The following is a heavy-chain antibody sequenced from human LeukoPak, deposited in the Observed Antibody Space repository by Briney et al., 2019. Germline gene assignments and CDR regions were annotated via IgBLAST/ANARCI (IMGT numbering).Heavy chain of an antibody. Sequence: SETLSLTCTVSGGSISSGSFYWSWIRQPAGKGLEWIGYIYYSGSTKYNPSLRSRVTISVDTSKNQFSLKLRSVTAADTAVYYCARXERATVFGVVXXAXDIWGQGTXVXXSX. D-gene: IGHD3-3*01. CDR2: IYYSGST. CDR3: ARXERATVFGVVXXAXDI. J-gene: IGHJ3*02. V-gene: IGHV4-61*10. CDR1: GGSISSGSFY.